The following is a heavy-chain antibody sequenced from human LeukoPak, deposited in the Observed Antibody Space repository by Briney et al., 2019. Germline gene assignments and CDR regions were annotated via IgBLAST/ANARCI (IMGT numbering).Heavy chain of an antibody. V-gene: IGHV3-21*01. CDR3: ARVLLEGEDY. J-gene: IGHJ4*02. CDR1: GFTFSSYS. Sequence: GGSLRLSCAASGFTFSSYSMNWVRQAPGKGLEWVSSISSSSSYIYYADSVEGRFTISRDNAKNSLYLQMNSLRAEDTAVYYCARVLLEGEDYWGQGTLVTVSS. CDR2: ISSSSSYI. D-gene: IGHD2-15*01.